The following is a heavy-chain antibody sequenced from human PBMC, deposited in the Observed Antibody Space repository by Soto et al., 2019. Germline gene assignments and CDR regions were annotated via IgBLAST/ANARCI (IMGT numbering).Heavy chain of an antibody. D-gene: IGHD6-19*01. J-gene: IGHJ3*02. CDR3: ARDDRLSWGAVAGRGAFDI. CDR2: ISYDGSNK. Sequence: QVQLVESGGGAVQPGRSLRLSCAASGFTFSSYAMHWVRQAPGKGLEWVAVISYDGSNKYYADSVKGRFTISRDNSKNTMYLQMNSLRAEDTAVYYCARDDRLSWGAVAGRGAFDIWGQGTMVTVSS. V-gene: IGHV3-30-3*01. CDR1: GFTFSSYA.